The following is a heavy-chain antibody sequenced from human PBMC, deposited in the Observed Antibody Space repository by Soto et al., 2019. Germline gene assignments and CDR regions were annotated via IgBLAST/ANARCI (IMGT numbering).Heavy chain of an antibody. CDR2: IYYSGST. CDR3: ARLIGTNIAEDGWSY. CDR1: GGSIGGSGCC. V-gene: IGHV4-39*01. Sequence: SETMSLRWTVSGGSIGGSGCCWGWIRQPPGKGLEWIGSIYYSGSTHYNPSLKSRVTISVDTSKNQFSLKLSSVTAADTAVYYCARLIGTNIAEDGWSYRGQGTLVTVSS. J-gene: IGHJ4*02. D-gene: IGHD6-13*01.